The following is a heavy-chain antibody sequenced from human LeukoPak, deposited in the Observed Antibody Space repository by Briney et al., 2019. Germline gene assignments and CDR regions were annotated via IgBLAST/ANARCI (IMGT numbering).Heavy chain of an antibody. J-gene: IGHJ5*02. V-gene: IGHV4-39*01. CDR1: GGSISSGLYY. CDR3: ARRFITHDYRGWFDP. CDR2: IYYSGST. D-gene: IGHD3-16*01. Sequence: SETLSPTCTVSGGSISSGLYYWGWIRQPPGKGLEWIGSIYYSGSTYYNPSLKSRVTISVDTSKNQFSLKLSSVTAADTAVYYCARRFITHDYRGWFDPWGQGTLVTVSS.